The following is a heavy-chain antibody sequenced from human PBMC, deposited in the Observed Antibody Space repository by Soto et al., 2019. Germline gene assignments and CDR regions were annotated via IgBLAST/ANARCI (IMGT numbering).Heavy chain of an antibody. Sequence: VQLVESGGGLVQPGGSLRLSCEASRFSLSTYWMYCVRQAPGKGLMWVSRINSDGGIINYADSVKGRFTISRDNAKNTLYLQMNSLRTDDTAVYYCARDLGKYDRHYFDNWGQVTLVTVSS. D-gene: IGHD3-9*01. J-gene: IGHJ4*02. CDR3: ARDLGKYDRHYFDN. CDR1: RFSLSTYW. CDR2: INSDGGII. V-gene: IGHV3-74*01.